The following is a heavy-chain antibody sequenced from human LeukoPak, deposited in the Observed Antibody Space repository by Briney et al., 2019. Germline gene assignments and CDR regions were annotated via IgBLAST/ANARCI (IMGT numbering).Heavy chain of an antibody. CDR2: MNPNSGNT. CDR1: GYTFTSYD. D-gene: IGHD2/OR15-2a*01. CDR3: ASFLKDYYYYGMDV. J-gene: IGHJ6*02. V-gene: IGHV1-8*01. Sequence: GASVRVSCKASGYTFTSYDINWVRQAPGQGLEWMGWMNPNSGNTGYAQKFQGRVTMTRNTSISTAYMELSRLRSEDTAVYYCASFLKDYYYYGMDVWGQGTTVTVSS.